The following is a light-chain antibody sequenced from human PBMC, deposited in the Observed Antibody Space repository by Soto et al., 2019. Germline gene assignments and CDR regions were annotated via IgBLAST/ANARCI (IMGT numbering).Light chain of an antibody. V-gene: IGKV3-20*01. CDR1: QSVSSSY. J-gene: IGKJ1*01. Sequence: EIVLTPSPGTLSLSPGERATLSGLASQSVSSSYLAWYQQKPGQAPRLLIYGASSRATGIPDRFSGSGSGTDFTLTISRLEPEDFAVYFCQVYGSSSKTFGQGTKVDIK. CDR3: QVYGSSSKT. CDR2: GAS.